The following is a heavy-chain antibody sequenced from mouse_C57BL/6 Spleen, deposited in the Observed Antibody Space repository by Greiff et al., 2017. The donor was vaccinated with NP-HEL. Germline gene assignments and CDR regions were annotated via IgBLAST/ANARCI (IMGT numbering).Heavy chain of an antibody. CDR2: IDPNSGGT. D-gene: IGHD4-1*01. Sequence: QVQLQQSGAELVKPGASVKLSCKASGYTFTSYWMHWVKQRPGRGLEWIGRIDPNSGGTKYNEKFKSKATLTVDKPSSTAYMQLSSLTSEDSAVYYCAREGTNWDEGAWFAYWGQGTLVTVSA. CDR3: AREGTNWDEGAWFAY. J-gene: IGHJ3*01. CDR1: GYTFTSYW. V-gene: IGHV1-72*01.